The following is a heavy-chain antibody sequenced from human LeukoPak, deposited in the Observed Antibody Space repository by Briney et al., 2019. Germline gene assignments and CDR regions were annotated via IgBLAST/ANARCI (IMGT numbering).Heavy chain of an antibody. V-gene: IGHV3-64*01. J-gene: IGHJ4*02. Sequence: GGSLRLSCAASGFTFSSYGMSWVRQAPGKGLEYVSAISSNGGSTYYANSVKGRFTISRDNSKNTLYLQMGSLRAEDMAVYYCARADRIAAAPDYWGQGTLVTVSS. CDR2: ISSNGGST. D-gene: IGHD6-13*01. CDR3: ARADRIAAAPDY. CDR1: GFTFSSYG.